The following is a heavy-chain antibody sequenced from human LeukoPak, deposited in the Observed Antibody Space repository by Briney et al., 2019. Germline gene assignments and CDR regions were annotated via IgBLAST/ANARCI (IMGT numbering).Heavy chain of an antibody. CDR1: GFTFSDNW. CDR3: ASSYGSALDI. CDR2: IKQDGSEK. D-gene: IGHD3-16*01. J-gene: IGHJ3*02. V-gene: IGHV3-7*01. Sequence: LSGGSLRLSCAVSGFTFSDNWMSWVLQAPGQGLEWVANIKQDGSEKAYVDSVTGRFTISTDNAKNSLYLQMNSLRAEDTAVYYCASSYGSALDIWGQGTMVSVSS.